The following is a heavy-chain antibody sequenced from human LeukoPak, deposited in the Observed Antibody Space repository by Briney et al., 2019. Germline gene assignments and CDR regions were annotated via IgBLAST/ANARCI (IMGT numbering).Heavy chain of an antibody. V-gene: IGHV4-59*12. D-gene: IGHD3-22*01. J-gene: IGHJ4*02. CDR1: GDSISGYY. CDR2: IFHSGST. CDR3: ARGRPYYDSSGYNRPHSDY. Sequence: PSETLSLTCIVSGDSISGYYWSWIRQPPGKGLEWIGYIFHSGSTNYNASLKSRVAISVDTSKNQFSLKLSSVTAADTAVYYCARGRPYYDSSGYNRPHSDYWGQGTLVTVSS.